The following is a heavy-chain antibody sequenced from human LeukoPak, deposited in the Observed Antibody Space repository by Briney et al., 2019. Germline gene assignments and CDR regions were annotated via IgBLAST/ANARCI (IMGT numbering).Heavy chain of an antibody. Sequence: SETLSLTCAVYGGSFSGYYWSWILQPPGKGLEWIGEINHSGSTNYNPSLKSRVTISVDTSKNQFSLKLSSVTAADTAVYYCARMTGYSWYNYWGQGTLVTVSS. CDR2: INHSGST. CDR3: ARMTGYSWYNY. J-gene: IGHJ4*02. V-gene: IGHV4-34*01. CDR1: GGSFSGYY. D-gene: IGHD6-13*01.